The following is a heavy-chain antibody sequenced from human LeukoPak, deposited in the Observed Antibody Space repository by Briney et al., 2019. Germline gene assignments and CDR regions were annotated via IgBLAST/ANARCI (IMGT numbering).Heavy chain of an antibody. CDR3: ATKQWLAPPPDS. V-gene: IGHV3-74*01. CDR1: GFTFSNYC. CDR2: INTDGTVT. Sequence: PGGSLRLSCAASGFTFSNYCMLWVRQAPGKGLESISRINTDGTVTTYADSVKGRFTVSRDNADNTMFLQMNSVRDEDTAVYYCATKQWLAPPPDSWGQGTTVTVSS. J-gene: IGHJ6*02. D-gene: IGHD6-19*01.